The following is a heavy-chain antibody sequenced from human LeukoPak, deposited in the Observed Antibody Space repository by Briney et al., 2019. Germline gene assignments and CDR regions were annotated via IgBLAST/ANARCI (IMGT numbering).Heavy chain of an antibody. V-gene: IGHV1-69*13. Sequence: SVKVSCKASGGTFSSYAISWVRQAPGQGLEWMGGIIPIFGTANYAQKFQGRVTITADESTSTAYMELSSLRSEDTAVYYCARDRPGRYCSTTSCYTASPFDPWGQGTLVTVSS. CDR2: IIPIFGTA. J-gene: IGHJ5*02. D-gene: IGHD2-2*02. CDR3: ARDRPGRYCSTTSCYTASPFDP. CDR1: GGTFSSYA.